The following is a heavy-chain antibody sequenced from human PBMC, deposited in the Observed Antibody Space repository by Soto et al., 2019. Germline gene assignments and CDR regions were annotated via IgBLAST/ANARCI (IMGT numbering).Heavy chain of an antibody. CDR3: ARGVGYAGVDY. J-gene: IGHJ4*02. CDR2: INHSGST. V-gene: IGHV4-34*01. D-gene: IGHD5-12*01. Sequence: QVQLQQWGAGLLKPSETLSLTCAVYGGSFSAYYWSWIRQPPGKGLEWIGEINHSGSTTYNPSLKSRVTISVDRSMNQFSLKLSSVTAADTALYYCARGVGYAGVDYWGQGTLVTVSS. CDR1: GGSFSAYY.